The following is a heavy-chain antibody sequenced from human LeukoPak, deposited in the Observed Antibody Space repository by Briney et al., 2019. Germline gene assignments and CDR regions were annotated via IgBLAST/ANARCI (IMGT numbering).Heavy chain of an antibody. CDR1: GFTFSNAW. CDR2: VNQDGGDK. Sequence: PGGSLRLSCAASGFTFSNAWMSWVRQAPGKGLEWVACVNQDGGDKYYVDSVEGRFTISRDNAKNSLYLEMNSLRAEDTAVYYCAREGTYLDAFDIWGQGTMVTVSS. V-gene: IGHV3-7*01. J-gene: IGHJ3*02. CDR3: AREGTYLDAFDI. D-gene: IGHD1-14*01.